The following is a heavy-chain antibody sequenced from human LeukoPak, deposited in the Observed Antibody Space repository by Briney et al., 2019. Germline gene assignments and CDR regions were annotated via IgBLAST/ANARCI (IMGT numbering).Heavy chain of an antibody. D-gene: IGHD3-9*01. CDR3: AKAGHFDWSRGFDY. CDR2: ISYDGSNK. J-gene: IGHJ4*02. Sequence: GGSLRLSCAASGFTFSSYGMHWVRQAPGKGLEWVAVISYDGSNKYYADSVKGRFTISRDNSKNTLYLQMNSLRAEDTALYYCAKAGHFDWSRGFDYWGQGTLVTVSS. V-gene: IGHV3-30*18. CDR1: GFTFSSYG.